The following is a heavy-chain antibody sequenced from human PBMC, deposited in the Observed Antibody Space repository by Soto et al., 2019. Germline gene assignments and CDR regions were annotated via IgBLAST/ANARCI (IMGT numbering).Heavy chain of an antibody. V-gene: IGHV4-59*11. Sequence: SETLSLTCTVSGGSISGHYWIWIRQPPGEGMEWIGYIFYSGSTTYNNNPTLKSRVTISVDTSKNQFSLRLSSVTAADTAVYYCARVGSSRWSPDYWGQGTLETVSS. CDR2: IFYSGSTTY. J-gene: IGHJ4*02. D-gene: IGHD6-19*01. CDR3: ARVGSSRWSPDY. CDR1: GGSISGHY.